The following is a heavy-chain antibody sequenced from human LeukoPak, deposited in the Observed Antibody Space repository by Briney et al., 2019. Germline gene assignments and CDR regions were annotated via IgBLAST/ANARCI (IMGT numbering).Heavy chain of an antibody. V-gene: IGHV3-23*01. CDR2: ISGSGGST. J-gene: IGHJ4*02. Sequence: GGSLRLSCAASGFTFSSYAMSWVRQAPGKGLEWVSAISGSGGSTYYADSVKGRFTISRDNSKNTLYLQMNSLTAEDTAVYFCARITFSSGWYGDFDFWGQGTLVAVSS. CDR3: ARITFSSGWYGDFDF. D-gene: IGHD6-19*01. CDR1: GFTFSSYA.